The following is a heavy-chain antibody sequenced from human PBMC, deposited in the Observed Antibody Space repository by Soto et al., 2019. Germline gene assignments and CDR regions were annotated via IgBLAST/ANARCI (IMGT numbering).Heavy chain of an antibody. CDR3: ATPLYYYNSSGYYSEDAFDI. D-gene: IGHD3-22*01. J-gene: IGHJ3*02. Sequence: QVQLQESGPGLVKPSQTLSLTCTVSGGSISSGGYYWSWIRQHPGKGLEWIGYIYYSGSTYYNPSLKIRVTISVDTSKNQFSLKLSSVTAADTAVYYCATPLYYYNSSGYYSEDAFDIWGQGTMVTVSS. V-gene: IGHV4-31*03. CDR1: GGSISSGGYY. CDR2: IYYSGST.